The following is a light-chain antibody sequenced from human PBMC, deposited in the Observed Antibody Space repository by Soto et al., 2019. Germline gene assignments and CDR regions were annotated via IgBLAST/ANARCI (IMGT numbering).Light chain of an antibody. CDR2: GAS. V-gene: IGKV3D-15*01. J-gene: IGKJ4*01. CDR3: QRYDNWPLT. Sequence: ETMMTQSPDTLSVSLGERATLSCRASQSLRSSLAWYQQKPGQAPRLLIYGASSRATGIPDRFSGSGSGTEFTLTVSSLQSEDIAVYYCQRYDNWPLTFGGGTKVDIK. CDR1: QSLRSS.